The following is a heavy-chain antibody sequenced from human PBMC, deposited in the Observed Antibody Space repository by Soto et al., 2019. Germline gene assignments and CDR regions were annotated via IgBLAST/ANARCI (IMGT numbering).Heavy chain of an antibody. D-gene: IGHD1-26*01. Sequence: QITLKESGPTLVKPTQTLTLTCTFSGFSLSTNGVGVGWIRQPPGKALEWLALIYWDGDKRYSPSLKSRLTITKDTSKNQVVLTMTNMDPVDTATYYCAHRRGAYYSDYWGQGTLVTVSS. CDR3: AHRRGAYYSDY. V-gene: IGHV2-5*02. J-gene: IGHJ4*02. CDR2: IYWDGDK. CDR1: GFSLSTNGVG.